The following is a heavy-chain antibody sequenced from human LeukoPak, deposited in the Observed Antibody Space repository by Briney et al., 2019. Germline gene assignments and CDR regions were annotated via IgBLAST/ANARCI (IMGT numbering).Heavy chain of an antibody. Sequence: GGSLRLSCAASGFTVSSNYMSWVRQAPGKGLEWVSVIYSGGSTYYADSVKGRFTISRDNSKNTLYLQMNSLTAEDTAVYHCARDYRPYYFDYWGQGALVTVSS. J-gene: IGHJ4*02. CDR2: IYSGGST. D-gene: IGHD3-16*02. V-gene: IGHV3-53*01. CDR1: GFTVSSNY. CDR3: ARDYRPYYFDY.